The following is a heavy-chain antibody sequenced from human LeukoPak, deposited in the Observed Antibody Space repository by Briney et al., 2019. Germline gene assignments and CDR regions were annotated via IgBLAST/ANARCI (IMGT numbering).Heavy chain of an antibody. CDR3: ARATTGTTFYFDY. J-gene: IGHJ4*02. CDR2: IIPIFGTA. Sequence: SVKVSCKASGGTFSSYAICWVRQAPGQGLEWMGRIIPIFGTANYAQKFQGRVTITTDESTSTAYMELSSLRSEDTAVYYCARATTGTTFYFDYWGQGTLVTVSS. V-gene: IGHV1-69*05. D-gene: IGHD1-1*01. CDR1: GGTFSSYA.